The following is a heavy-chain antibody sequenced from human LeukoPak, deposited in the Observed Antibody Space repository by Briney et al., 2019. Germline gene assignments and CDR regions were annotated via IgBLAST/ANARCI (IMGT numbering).Heavy chain of an antibody. CDR3: ARGHYDSSGYYYDGGFDI. J-gene: IGHJ3*02. CDR1: GYTFTGYY. D-gene: IGHD3-22*01. V-gene: IGHV1-2*06. CDR2: INPNSGGT. Sequence: VASVKVSCKASGYTFTGYYMHWVRQAPGQGLEWMGRINPNSGGTNYVQKFQGRVTMTRDTSISTAYMELSRLRSDDTAVYYCARGHYDSSGYYYDGGFDIWGQGTMVTVSS.